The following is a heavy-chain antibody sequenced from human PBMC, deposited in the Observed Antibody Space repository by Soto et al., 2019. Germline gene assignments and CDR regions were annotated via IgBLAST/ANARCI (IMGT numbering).Heavy chain of an antibody. Sequence: QVQLVQSGAEVKKPGASVKVSCKASGYTFTSYGISWVRQAPGQGLEWMGWISAYNGNTNYAQKLQGRVTMTTDTSTSTAYMGLRSLRSDDTAVYYCARDRLYYYDSSGYYPDLDYWGQGTLVTVSS. D-gene: IGHD3-22*01. J-gene: IGHJ4*02. V-gene: IGHV1-18*01. CDR3: ARDRLYYYDSSGYYPDLDY. CDR1: GYTFTSYG. CDR2: ISAYNGNT.